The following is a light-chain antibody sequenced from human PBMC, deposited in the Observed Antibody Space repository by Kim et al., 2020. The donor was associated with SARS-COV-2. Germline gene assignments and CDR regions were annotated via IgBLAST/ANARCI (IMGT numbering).Light chain of an antibody. CDR3: SSYAGRQNLV. Sequence: GLSATSSCPGTSVDIGGYNFVSWYQQHPGKAPKVMIYEVNKRPSGVPDRFSGSKSGNTASLTVSGLQAEDEAEYYCSSYAGRQNLVFGGGTQLTVL. J-gene: IGLJ2*01. CDR1: SVDIGGYNF. V-gene: IGLV2-8*01. CDR2: EVN.